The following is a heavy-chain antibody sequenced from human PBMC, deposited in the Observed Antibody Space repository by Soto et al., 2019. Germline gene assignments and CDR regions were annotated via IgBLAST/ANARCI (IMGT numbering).Heavy chain of an antibody. J-gene: IGHJ6*02. CDR2: IYYSGST. CDR1: GVSISSSSYY. D-gene: IGHD4-17*01. Sequence: QLQLQESCTGLVKPSETLSLTCTVSGVSISSSSYYWGWIRQPPGKGLEWIGSIYYSGSTYYNPSLKSRVTISVDTSKNQFSLKLSSVTAADTAVYYCTSLYGPDGMDGWGQGTTVTVSS. CDR3: TSLYGPDGMDG. V-gene: IGHV4-39*01.